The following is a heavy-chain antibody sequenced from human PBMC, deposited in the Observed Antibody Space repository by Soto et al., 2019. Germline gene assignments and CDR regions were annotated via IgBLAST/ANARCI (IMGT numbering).Heavy chain of an antibody. Sequence: ASVKVSFKAAGYTFTSYAMHWVRQAPGQRLEWMGWINAGNGNTKYSQKCQGRVTITRDTSASTAYMELSSLRSEDAAVYYCARESSSSWYGEGAYYYYGMDVWGQGTTVTVSS. CDR3: ARESSSSWYGEGAYYYYGMDV. CDR2: INAGNGNT. CDR1: GYTFTSYA. J-gene: IGHJ6*02. D-gene: IGHD6-13*01. V-gene: IGHV1-3*01.